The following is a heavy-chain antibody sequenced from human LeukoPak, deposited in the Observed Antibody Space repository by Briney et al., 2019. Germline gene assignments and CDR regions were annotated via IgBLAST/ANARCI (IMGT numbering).Heavy chain of an antibody. CDR3: AREFSGSISRHFDY. CDR1: GFTFSSYT. J-gene: IGHJ4*02. CDR2: ISSSSSSYI. Sequence: GGSLRLSCAASGFTFSSYTMNWVRQAPGKGLEWVSSISSSSSSYIYYADSVKGRFTISRDNAKNSLYLQMNSLRAEDTAMFYCAREFSGSISRHFDYWGQGTLVTVSS. V-gene: IGHV3-21*01. D-gene: IGHD2-15*01.